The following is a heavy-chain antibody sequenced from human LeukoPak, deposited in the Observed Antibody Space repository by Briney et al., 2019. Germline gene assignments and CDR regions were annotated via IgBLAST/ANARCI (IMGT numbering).Heavy chain of an antibody. V-gene: IGHV3-9*01. CDR3: AKETYYDFWSGYYDPAAPGVRYNWFDP. CDR2: ISWNSGSI. Sequence: PGGSLRLSCAVSGFTFEDYAMHWVRQAPGKGLDWVAAISWNSGSINYADSVKGRFTISRDNSKNTLYLQMNSLRAEDTAVYYCAKETYYDFWSGYYDPAAPGVRYNWFDPWGQGTLVTVSS. CDR1: GFTFEDYA. J-gene: IGHJ5*02. D-gene: IGHD3-3*01.